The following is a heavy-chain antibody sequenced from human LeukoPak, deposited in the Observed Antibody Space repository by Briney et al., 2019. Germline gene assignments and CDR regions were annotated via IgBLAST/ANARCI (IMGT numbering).Heavy chain of an antibody. D-gene: IGHD3-10*01. CDR3: ARVMVRGKGWFDP. Sequence: ASVKVSCKASGYTFTGYYMHWVRQAPGQGLEWMGWINPNSGGTNYAQKFQGRVTMTRDTSISTAYMELSRLRSDDTAVYYCARVMVRGKGWFDPWGQGTLVIVSS. V-gene: IGHV1-2*02. CDR2: INPNSGGT. J-gene: IGHJ5*02. CDR1: GYTFTGYY.